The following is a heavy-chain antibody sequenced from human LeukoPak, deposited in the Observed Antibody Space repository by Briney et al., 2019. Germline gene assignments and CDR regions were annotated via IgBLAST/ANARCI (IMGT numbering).Heavy chain of an antibody. J-gene: IGHJ4*02. D-gene: IGHD3-9*01. Sequence: GASVKVSCKVSGYTLTELSMHWVRQAPGKGLEWMGGFDSEDGETIYAQKFQGRVTMTEDTSTDIAYMELSSLRSEDTAVYYCATDPLHDYDILTGDFSWGQGTLVTVSS. CDR2: FDSEDGET. V-gene: IGHV1-24*01. CDR1: GYTLTELS. CDR3: ATDPLHDYDILTGDFS.